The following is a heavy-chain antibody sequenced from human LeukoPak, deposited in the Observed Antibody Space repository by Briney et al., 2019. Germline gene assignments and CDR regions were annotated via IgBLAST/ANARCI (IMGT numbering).Heavy chain of an antibody. J-gene: IGHJ3*02. CDR3: AASELPDDAFDI. CDR1: GFTFSSYS. CDR2: ISSSSSYI. V-gene: IGHV3-21*01. Sequence: PGGSLRLSCAASGFTFSSYSMNWVRQAPGKGLEWVSSISSSSSYIYYADSVKGRFTISRDNAKNSLYLQMNSLRAEDTAVYYCAASELPDDAFDIWGQGTMVTVSS. D-gene: IGHD1-26*01.